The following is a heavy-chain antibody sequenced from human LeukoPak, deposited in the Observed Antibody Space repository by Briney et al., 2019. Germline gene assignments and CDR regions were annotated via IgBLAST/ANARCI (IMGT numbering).Heavy chain of an antibody. CDR3: AGHHPYCGDDCRGGFDY. V-gene: IGHV4-39*01. Sequence: PSETLSLTCTVSGGSISSNTYYYWGWIRQPPGKGLEWIGSIYCSGNTYYNPSLKNRVTISLDTSKNQFSLKLSSVTAADTTVYYCAGHHPYCGDDCRGGFDYWGQGALVTVSS. CDR2: IYCSGNT. J-gene: IGHJ4*02. CDR1: GGSISSNTYYY. D-gene: IGHD2-21*02.